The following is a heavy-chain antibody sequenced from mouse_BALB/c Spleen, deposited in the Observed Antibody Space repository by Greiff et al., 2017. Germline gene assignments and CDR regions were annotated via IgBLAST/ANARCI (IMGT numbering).Heavy chain of an antibody. V-gene: IGHV5-12-2*01. CDR2: ISNGGGST. Sequence: EVKLQESGGGLVQPGGSLKLSCAASGFTFSSYTMSWVRQTPEKRLEWVAYISNGGGSTYYPDTVKGRFTISRDNAKNTLYLQMSSLKSEDTAMYYCARGYDGYYVNWGQGTTLTVSS. D-gene: IGHD2-3*01. CDR1: GFTFSSYT. CDR3: ARGYDGYYVN. J-gene: IGHJ2*01.